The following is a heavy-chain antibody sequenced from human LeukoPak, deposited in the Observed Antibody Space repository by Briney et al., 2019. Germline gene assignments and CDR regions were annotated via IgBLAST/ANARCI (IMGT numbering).Heavy chain of an antibody. CDR1: GVMFSNYA. CDR3: AKASWVSSADAVL. J-gene: IGHJ4*02. Sequence: AGGSLRLSGAASGVMFSNYAMRWVRQAPARGLEWVSSLRGDGETFYADSVKGRFTLSRDDSRNMVYLQLNNLRVEDTAVYYCAKASWVSSADAVLWGQGTLVTVSS. CDR2: LRGDGET. D-gene: IGHD3-16*01. V-gene: IGHV3-23*01.